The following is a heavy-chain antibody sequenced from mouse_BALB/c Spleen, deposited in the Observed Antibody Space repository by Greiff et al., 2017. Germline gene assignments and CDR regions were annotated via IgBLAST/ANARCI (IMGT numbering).Heavy chain of an antibody. J-gene: IGHJ4*01. D-gene: IGHD2-1*01. CDR3: TRLIYYGNYGVDYYAMDY. Sequence: LQQPGSELVRPGASVKLSCKASGYTFTSYWMHWVKQRPGQGLEWIGNIYPGSGSTNYDEKFKSKATLTVDKSSSTAYMQLSSLTSEDSAVYYCTRLIYYGNYGVDYYAMDYWGQGTSVTVSS. CDR1: GYTFTSYW. CDR2: IYPGSGST. V-gene: IGHV1S22*01.